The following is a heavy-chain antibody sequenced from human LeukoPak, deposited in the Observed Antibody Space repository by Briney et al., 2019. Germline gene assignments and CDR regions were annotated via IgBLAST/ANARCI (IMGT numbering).Heavy chain of an antibody. CDR2: ISWNSGSI. V-gene: IGHV3-9*01. CDR3: VKSPSHLLTGYPFVY. CDR1: GFNFDDYA. J-gene: IGHJ4*02. Sequence: GRSLRLSCAASGFNFDDYAMHWVRQAPGKGLEWVASISWNSGSIDYADSVKGRFTISRDNAKNSLYLQMNSLRTEDTALYYYVKSPSHLLTGYPFVYWGQGTLVTVSS. D-gene: IGHD3-9*01.